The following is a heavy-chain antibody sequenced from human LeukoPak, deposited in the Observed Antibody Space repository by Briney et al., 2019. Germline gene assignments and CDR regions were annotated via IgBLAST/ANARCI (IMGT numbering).Heavy chain of an antibody. J-gene: IGHJ4*02. D-gene: IGHD3-3*01. CDR3: ARGKITIFGVAKPLDY. Sequence: GSLRLSCAASGFTFSNAWMSWIRQPPGKGLEWIGEINHSGSTNYNPSLKSRVTISVDTSKNQFSLKLSSVTAADTAVYYCARGKITIFGVAKPLDYWGQGTLVTVSS. V-gene: IGHV4-34*01. CDR1: GFTFSNAW. CDR2: INHSGST.